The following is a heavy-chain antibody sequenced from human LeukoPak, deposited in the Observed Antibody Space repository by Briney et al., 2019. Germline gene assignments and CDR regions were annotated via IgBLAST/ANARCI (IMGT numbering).Heavy chain of an antibody. CDR3: ASGDYDYVWGSYRYRDFDY. CDR1: GGSISSSSYY. CDR2: IYYSGST. J-gene: IGHJ4*02. Sequence: SGTLSLTCTVSGGSISSSSYYWGWIRQPPGKGLEWIGSIYYSGSTYYNPSLKSRVTISVDTSKNQFSLKLSSVTAADTAVYYCASGDYDYVWGSYRYRDFDYWGQGTLVTVSS. D-gene: IGHD3-16*02. V-gene: IGHV4-39*01.